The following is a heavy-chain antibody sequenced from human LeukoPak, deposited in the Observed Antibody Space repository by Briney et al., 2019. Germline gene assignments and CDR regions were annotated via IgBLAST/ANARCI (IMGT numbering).Heavy chain of an antibody. Sequence: GASVKVSCKASGYTFTGYYMHWVRQAPGQGLEWMGWINPNSGGTNYAQKFQGRVTMTRDTSISTAYMELSRLRSDDTAVYYCARVRFIAARPFLAQWFDPWGQGTLVTVSS. V-gene: IGHV1-2*02. CDR3: ARVRFIAARPFLAQWFDP. CDR1: GYTFTGYY. J-gene: IGHJ5*02. CDR2: INPNSGGT. D-gene: IGHD6-6*01.